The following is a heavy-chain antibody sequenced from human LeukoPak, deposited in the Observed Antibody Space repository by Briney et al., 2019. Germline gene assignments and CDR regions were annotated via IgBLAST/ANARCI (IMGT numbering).Heavy chain of an antibody. J-gene: IGHJ4*02. CDR3: AREVGATSSALFFDY. D-gene: IGHD1-26*01. Sequence: SQTLSLTCTVSGGSISSGGYYWSWIRQPPGRGLEWIGYIYHSGSTYYNPSLKSRVTISVDRSKNQFSLKLSSVTAADTAVYYCAREVGATSSALFFDYWGQGTLVTVSS. V-gene: IGHV4-30-2*01. CDR1: GGSISSGGYY. CDR2: IYHSGST.